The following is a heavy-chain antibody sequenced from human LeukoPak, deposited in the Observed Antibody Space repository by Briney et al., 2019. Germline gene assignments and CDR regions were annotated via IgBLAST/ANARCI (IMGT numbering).Heavy chain of an antibody. J-gene: IGHJ1*01. D-gene: IGHD3-22*01. V-gene: IGHV1-69*13. Sequence: ASVKVSCKASGGTFSSYAISWVRQAPGQGLEWMGGIIPIFGTANYAQKFQGRATITADESTSTAYMELSSLRSEDTAVYYCARGGPISGYPLEYFQHWGQGTLVTVSS. CDR1: GGTFSSYA. CDR3: ARGGPISGYPLEYFQH. CDR2: IIPIFGTA.